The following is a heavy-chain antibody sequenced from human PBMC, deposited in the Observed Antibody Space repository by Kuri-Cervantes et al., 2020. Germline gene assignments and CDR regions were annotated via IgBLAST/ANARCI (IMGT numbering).Heavy chain of an antibody. CDR3: ARHNDYGDYGGLGYFDY. Sequence: GESLKISCAASGFTFSSYAMHWVRQAPGKGLEWVSCISSSGSTIYYADSVKGRFTISRDNAKNSLYLQMNSLRAEDTAVYYCARHNDYGDYGGLGYFDYWGQGTLVTVSS. CDR1: GFTFSSYA. D-gene: IGHD4-17*01. J-gene: IGHJ4*02. CDR2: ISSSGSTI. V-gene: IGHV3-48*04.